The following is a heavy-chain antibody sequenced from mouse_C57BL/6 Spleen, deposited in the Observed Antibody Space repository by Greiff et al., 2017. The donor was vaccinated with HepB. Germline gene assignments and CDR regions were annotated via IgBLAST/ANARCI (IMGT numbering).Heavy chain of an antibody. CDR1: GYTFTVYS. D-gene: IGHD1-1*01. CDR3: ARYEDGDYGSSPAWFAY. CDR2: FYPGSGSI. J-gene: IGHJ3*01. Sequence: VQLQQSGAELVKPGASVKLSCKASGYTFTVYSILWVKQRSGQGLEWIGWFYPGSGSIKYNEKFKDKATLTADKSSSTVYMELSRLTSEDSAVYFCARYEDGDYGSSPAWFAYWGQGTLVTVSA. V-gene: IGHV1-62-2*01.